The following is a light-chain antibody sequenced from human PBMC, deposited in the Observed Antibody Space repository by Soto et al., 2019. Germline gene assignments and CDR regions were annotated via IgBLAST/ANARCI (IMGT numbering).Light chain of an antibody. CDR2: DAS. CDR3: QQYESLPLT. V-gene: IGKV1-33*01. CDR1: PNTSRR. Sequence: DIQMTQSPSTLSASVGDRVTITCRASPNTSRRLAWYQQKPGKAPKLLIYDASDLETGVPSRFSGSGSGTGFTFTISSLQPEDFATYYCQQYESLPLTFGQGTRLEIK. J-gene: IGKJ5*01.